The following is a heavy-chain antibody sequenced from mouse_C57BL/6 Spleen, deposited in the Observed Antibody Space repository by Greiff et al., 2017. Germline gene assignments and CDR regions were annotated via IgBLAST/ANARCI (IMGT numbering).Heavy chain of an antibody. D-gene: IGHD2-5*01. CDR3: ARAPYSNYGYFDV. CDR1: GFTFSDYY. CDR2: INYDGSST. V-gene: IGHV5-16*01. Sequence: EVKLVESEGGLVQPGSSMKLSCTASGFTFSDYYMAWVRQVPEKGLEWVANINYDGSSTYYLDSLKSRFIISRDNAKNILYLQMSSLKSEDTATYYCARAPYSNYGYFDVWGTGTTVTVSS. J-gene: IGHJ1*03.